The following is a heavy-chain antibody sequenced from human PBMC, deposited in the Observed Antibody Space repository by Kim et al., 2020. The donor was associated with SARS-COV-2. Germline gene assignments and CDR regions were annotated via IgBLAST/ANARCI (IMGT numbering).Heavy chain of an antibody. CDR1: GFTFSSYA. Sequence: GGSLRLSCAASGFTFSSYAMSWVRQAPGKGLEWVSSISGSGGGTYYADSVKGRFTISRDKSKNTLYLQMNSLRAGDTAVYYCAKAEGGSGSNSSHIDYWGQGALVPVSS. J-gene: IGHJ4*02. V-gene: IGHV3-23*01. D-gene: IGHD3-10*01. CDR2: ISGSGGGT. CDR3: AKAEGGSGSNSSHIDY.